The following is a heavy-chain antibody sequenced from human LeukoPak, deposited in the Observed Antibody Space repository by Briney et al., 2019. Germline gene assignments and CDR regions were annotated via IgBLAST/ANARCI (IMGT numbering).Heavy chain of an antibody. CDR2: IKQDGSEK. D-gene: IGHD6-13*01. J-gene: IGHJ4*02. CDR1: GFNFSPYA. CDR3: SREGRGSSWSH. V-gene: IGHV3-7*01. Sequence: GGSLRLSCVASGFNFSPYAVHWVRQAPGKGLEWVANIKQDGSEKNYVGSVKGRFTISRDNAKNSLYLQMNSLRAEDTAVYYCSREGRGSSWSHWGQGTLVTVSS.